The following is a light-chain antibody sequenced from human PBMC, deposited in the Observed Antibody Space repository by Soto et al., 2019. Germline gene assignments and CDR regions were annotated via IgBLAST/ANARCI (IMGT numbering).Light chain of an antibody. J-gene: IGKJ1*01. V-gene: IGKV3-15*01. CDR1: QNISRS. CDR3: QQSLGDVTWT. Sequence: EIVMTQSPVTLSVSPGERATLSCRASQNISRSLAWYQQKPGQGPSLLIYGTSTRAGGVPARFSGGGSGTEFTLTITSLQSEDVAVYYCQQSLGDVTWTFGQGTKVEIK. CDR2: GTS.